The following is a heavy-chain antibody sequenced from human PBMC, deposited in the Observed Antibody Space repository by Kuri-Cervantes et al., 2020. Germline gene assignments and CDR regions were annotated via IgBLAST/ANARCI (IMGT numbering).Heavy chain of an antibody. V-gene: IGHV3-64*02. CDR1: GFTFSSYA. D-gene: IGHD6-19*01. J-gene: IGHJ5*02. Sequence: GGSLRLSCAASGFTFSSYAMHWVRQAPGKGLEYVSAISSNGGSAYYADSVKGRFTISRDNSRNTLYLQMNSLRAEDTALYYCAKDPLAVASTGAWFDPWGQGTLVTVSS. CDR3: AKDPLAVASTGAWFDP. CDR2: ISSNGGSA.